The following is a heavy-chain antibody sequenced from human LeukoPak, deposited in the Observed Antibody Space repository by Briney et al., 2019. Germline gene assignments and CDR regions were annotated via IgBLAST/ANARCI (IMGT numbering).Heavy chain of an antibody. Sequence: PGGSLRLSCAASGFTFSSYGMHWVRQAPGKGLEWVAVIWYDGSNKYYADSVKGRFTISRDNSKNTLYLQMNSLRAEDTAAYYCAKGGGFGSGSYYPDYWGQGSLVTVSS. CDR1: GFTFSSYG. D-gene: IGHD3-10*01. CDR2: IWYDGSNK. V-gene: IGHV3-33*06. CDR3: AKGGGFGSGSYYPDY. J-gene: IGHJ4*02.